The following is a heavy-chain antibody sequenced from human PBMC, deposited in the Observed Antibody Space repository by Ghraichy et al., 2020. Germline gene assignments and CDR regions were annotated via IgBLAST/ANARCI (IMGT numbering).Heavy chain of an antibody. V-gene: IGHV2-5*01. Sequence: TLSLTCTFSGFSLSTREVGVGWIRQPPGKALEWLAHVYWNNDKYYNLFLKSRLTITKDTPRNQVVLTMTNMDPVDTATYYCAHLNGNNWFSFDYWGQGTMVTVSS. J-gene: IGHJ4*02. D-gene: IGHD1-1*01. CDR1: GFSLSTREVG. CDR2: VYWNNDK. CDR3: AHLNGNNWFSFDY.